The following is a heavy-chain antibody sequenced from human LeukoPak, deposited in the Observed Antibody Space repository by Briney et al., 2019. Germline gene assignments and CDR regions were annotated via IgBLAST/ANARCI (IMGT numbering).Heavy chain of an antibody. Sequence: KPSETLSLTCTVSGGSISSGDYYWSWIRQPPGKGLEWIGYIYYSGSTYYNPSLKSRVTISVDTSKNQFSLKLSSVTAADTAVYYCARAPYYYGSGSYYRERVYYFDYWGQGTLVTVSS. D-gene: IGHD3-10*01. CDR1: GGSISSGDYY. CDR2: IYYSGST. J-gene: IGHJ4*02. CDR3: ARAPYYYGSGSYYRERVYYFDY. V-gene: IGHV4-30-4*01.